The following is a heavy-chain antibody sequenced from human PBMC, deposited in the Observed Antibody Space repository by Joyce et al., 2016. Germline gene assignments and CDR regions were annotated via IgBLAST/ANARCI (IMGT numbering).Heavy chain of an antibody. CDR2: VNPDSGDT. V-gene: IGHV1-2*06. Sequence: QVQLVQSGAEMQKLGASVKVSCKTSGYTLTDYYFHWVRQAPGPGLVWIGRVNPDSGDTDYAQGFKGRVTITRDTSITTVYMELNSMKADDTAVYDCARASSGTVDYWGQGTLVTVSS. CDR3: ARASSGTVDY. D-gene: IGHD3-10*01. CDR1: GYTLTDYY. J-gene: IGHJ4*02.